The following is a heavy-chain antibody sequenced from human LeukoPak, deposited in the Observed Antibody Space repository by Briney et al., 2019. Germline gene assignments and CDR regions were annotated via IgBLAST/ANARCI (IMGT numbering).Heavy chain of an antibody. D-gene: IGHD3-22*01. V-gene: IGHV3-21*01. CDR3: ARDPLRDSSGYYYR. Sequence: GGSLRLSCAASGFTFSSYSMNWVRQAPGKGLEWVSSISSSSSYIYYADSVKGRLTISRDNAKNSLYLQMNSLRAEDTAVYYCARDPLRDSSGYYYRWGQGTLVTVSS. J-gene: IGHJ5*02. CDR2: ISSSSSYI. CDR1: GFTFSSYS.